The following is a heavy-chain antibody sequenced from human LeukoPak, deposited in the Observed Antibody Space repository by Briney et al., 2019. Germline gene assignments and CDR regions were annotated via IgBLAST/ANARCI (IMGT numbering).Heavy chain of an antibody. V-gene: IGHV1-46*01. J-gene: IGHJ5*02. CDR1: GFTFTSYY. CDR3: ARDNSGGSTWWFDP. CDR2: INPSGSYT. Sequence: ASVKVSCKASGFTFTSYYMHWVRQAPGQGLEWMGIINPSGSYTSYAQKFQGRVTMARDTSTSTVYMELSSLRSEDTAVYYCARDNSGGSTWWFDPWGQGTLVTVSS. D-gene: IGHD2-15*01.